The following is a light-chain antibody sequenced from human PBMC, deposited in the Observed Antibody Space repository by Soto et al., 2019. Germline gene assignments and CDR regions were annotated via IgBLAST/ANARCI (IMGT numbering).Light chain of an antibody. V-gene: IGKV3-20*01. CDR2: SAS. CDR3: QQDGSSPLT. J-gene: IGKJ4*01. CDR1: QSVSSNY. Sequence: EIVLTQSPGTLSLSPGERATLSCRASQSVSSNYLAWYQQKPGQAPRLLIYSASSRATGIPDRFSGSGSGTDFTLTISRLGPEACALYHCQQDGSSPLTFGGGTKVQIK.